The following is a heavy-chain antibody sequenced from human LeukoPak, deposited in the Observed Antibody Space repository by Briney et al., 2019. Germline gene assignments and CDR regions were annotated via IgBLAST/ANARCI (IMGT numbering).Heavy chain of an antibody. CDR2: FDPEGGET. D-gene: IGHD1-7*01. Sequence: ASVKVSCKVSGYTLTELSMHWVRQAPGKGLEWMGGFDPEGGETIYAQKFQGRVTMTEDTSTDTAYMELSSLRSEDTAVYYCATNRLELLRVTSFDYWGQGTLVTVSS. V-gene: IGHV1-24*01. CDR1: GYTLTELS. CDR3: ATNRLELLRVTSFDY. J-gene: IGHJ4*02.